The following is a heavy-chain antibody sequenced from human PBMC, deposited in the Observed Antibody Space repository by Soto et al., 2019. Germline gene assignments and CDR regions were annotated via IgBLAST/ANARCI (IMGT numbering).Heavy chain of an antibody. J-gene: IGHJ6*02. Sequence: QVQLVQSGAEVKKPGASVKVSCKASGYTFTSYAMHWVRQAPGQRLEWMGWINAGNGNTKYSQKFQGRVTITRDTAASTAYMELSSLRSEDTAVYYCARDRDYYDSSGYHLPYYYYYGMDVWGQGTTVTVSS. CDR3: ARDRDYYDSSGYHLPYYYYYGMDV. CDR2: INAGNGNT. CDR1: GYTFTSYA. V-gene: IGHV1-3*01. D-gene: IGHD3-22*01.